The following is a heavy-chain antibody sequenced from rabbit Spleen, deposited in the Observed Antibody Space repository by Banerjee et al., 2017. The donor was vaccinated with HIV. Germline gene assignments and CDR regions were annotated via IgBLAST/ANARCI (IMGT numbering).Heavy chain of an antibody. CDR1: GLDFSGDSY. V-gene: IGHV1S40*01. CDR2: IYAGSSGVT. J-gene: IGHJ3*01. Sequence: QSLEESGGDLVKPGASLTLTCKASGLDFSGDSYDSYMCWVRQAPGKGLEWIACIYAGSSGVTYYANWAKGRFTISKTSSTTVTLQMTSLTAADTATYFCARDLDGVIGWNFGWWGQGTLVTVS. CDR3: ARDLDGVIGWNFGW. D-gene: IGHD4-1*01.